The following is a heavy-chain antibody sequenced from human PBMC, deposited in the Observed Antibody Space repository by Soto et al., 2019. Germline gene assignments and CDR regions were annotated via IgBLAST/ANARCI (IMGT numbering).Heavy chain of an antibody. V-gene: IGHV1-2*02. Sequence: ASVKVSCKASGYTFTGYYMHWVRQAPGQGLEWMGWINPNSGGTNYAQKFQGRVTMTRDTSISTAYMELSRLRSDDTAVYYCAREPPLREYSSSSLDYYYGMDVWDQGTTVTVSS. D-gene: IGHD6-6*01. CDR3: AREPPLREYSSSSLDYYYGMDV. J-gene: IGHJ6*02. CDR1: GYTFTGYY. CDR2: INPNSGGT.